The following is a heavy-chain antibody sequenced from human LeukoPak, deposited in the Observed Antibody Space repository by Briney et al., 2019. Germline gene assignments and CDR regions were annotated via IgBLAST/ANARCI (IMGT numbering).Heavy chain of an antibody. CDR1: GFSLSTSGMC. Sequence: SGPALVKPTQTLTLTCTFSGFSLSTSGMCVSWIRQPPGKALEWLARIDWDDDKYYSTSLKTRLTISKDTSKNQVVLTMTNMDPVDTATYYCARIPNAIGSYVGDYFDYWGQGTLVTVSS. D-gene: IGHD1-26*01. CDR3: ARIPNAIGSYVGDYFDY. J-gene: IGHJ4*02. CDR2: IDWDDDK. V-gene: IGHV2-70*11.